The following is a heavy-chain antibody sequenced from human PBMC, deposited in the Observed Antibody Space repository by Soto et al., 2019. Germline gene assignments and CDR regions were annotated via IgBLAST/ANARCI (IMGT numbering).Heavy chain of an antibody. D-gene: IGHD3-10*01. V-gene: IGHV1-69*02. CDR2: IIPILGIA. Sequence: QVQLVQSGAEVKKPGSSVKVSCKASGGTFSSYTISWVRQAPGQGLEWMGRIIPILGIANYAQKYQGRVTITADNSTSTAYMELSSLRSEDTAVYYCARRFANGMDVWGQGTTVTVSS. J-gene: IGHJ6*02. CDR3: ARRFANGMDV. CDR1: GGTFSSYT.